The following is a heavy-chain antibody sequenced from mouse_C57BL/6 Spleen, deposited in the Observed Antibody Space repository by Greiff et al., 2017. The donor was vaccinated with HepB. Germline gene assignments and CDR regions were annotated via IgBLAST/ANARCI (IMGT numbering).Heavy chain of an antibody. CDR3: TRGWPHFDY. D-gene: IGHD2-3*01. CDR2: ISSGCDYI. V-gene: IGHV5-9-1*02. J-gene: IGHJ2*01. Sequence: EVQVVESGEGLVKPGGSLKLSCAASGFTFSSYAMSWVRQTPEKRLEWVAYISSGCDYIYYADTVKGRFTISRDNARNTLYLQMSSLKSEDTAMYYCTRGWPHFDYWGQGTTLTVSS. CDR1: GFTFSSYA.